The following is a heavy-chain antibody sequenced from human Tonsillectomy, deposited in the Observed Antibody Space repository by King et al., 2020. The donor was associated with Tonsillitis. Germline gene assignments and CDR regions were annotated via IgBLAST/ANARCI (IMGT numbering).Heavy chain of an antibody. CDR3: ARVLTYNLSDGNYYGMDV. D-gene: IGHD1-1*01. Sequence: VQLQESGPGLVKPSETLSLTCTVSGGSISSYYWSWIRQPPGKGLEWIGYIYYSGSTNYNPSLKSRVTISVDTSKNQFSLKLSSVTAADTAVYYCARVLTYNLSDGNYYGMDVWGQGTTVTVSS. V-gene: IGHV4-59*01. CDR2: IYYSGST. J-gene: IGHJ6*02. CDR1: GGSISSYY.